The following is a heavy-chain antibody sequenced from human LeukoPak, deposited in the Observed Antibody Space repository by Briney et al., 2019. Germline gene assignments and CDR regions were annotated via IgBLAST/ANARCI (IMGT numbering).Heavy chain of an antibody. Sequence: GGSLRLSCAASGFSLNSYGMHWVRQAPGKGLEWVALTSYDGSNKYYADSVKGRFTISRDNSKNTLYLQMNSLRAEDTAVYYCAKSWHYYYGMDVWGQGTTVTVSS. CDR1: GFSLNSYG. CDR2: TSYDGSNK. CDR3: AKSWHYYYGMDV. V-gene: IGHV3-30*18. D-gene: IGHD6-13*01. J-gene: IGHJ6*02.